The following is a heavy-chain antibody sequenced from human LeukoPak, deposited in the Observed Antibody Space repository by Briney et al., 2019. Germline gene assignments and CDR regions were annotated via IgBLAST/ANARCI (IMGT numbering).Heavy chain of an antibody. Sequence: PGGSLRLSCAASGSTFSSYAMSWVRQAPGKGLEWVSAISGSGGSTYYADSVKGRFTISRDNSKNTLYLQMNSLRAEDTAVYYCAKDLQLERREDYWGQGTLVTVSS. CDR3: AKDLQLERREDY. J-gene: IGHJ4*02. D-gene: IGHD1-1*01. CDR1: GSTFSSYA. CDR2: ISGSGGST. V-gene: IGHV3-23*01.